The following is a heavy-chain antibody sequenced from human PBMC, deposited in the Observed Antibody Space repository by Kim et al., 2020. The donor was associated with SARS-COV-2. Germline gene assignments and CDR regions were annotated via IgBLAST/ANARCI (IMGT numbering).Heavy chain of an antibody. J-gene: IGHJ4*02. CDR1: EFTFSSYG. V-gene: IGHV3-30*18. Sequence: GGSLRLSCAASEFTFSSYGMHWVRQAPGKGLEWVTVISYDGSSEYYADSVKGRFTISRDNPKNTLYLQMNSMRAEDTAVYYCSKGRFRGYSGYDYFDYWGQGTLVTVSS. CDR2: ISYDGSSE. CDR3: SKGRFRGYSGYDYFDY. D-gene: IGHD5-12*01.